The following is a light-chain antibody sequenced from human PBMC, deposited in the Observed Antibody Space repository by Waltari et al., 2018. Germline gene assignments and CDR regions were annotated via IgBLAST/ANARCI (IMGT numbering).Light chain of an antibody. CDR3: CSYAGFYTYV. J-gene: IGLJ1*01. V-gene: IGLV2-11*01. CDR2: DVT. CDR1: SSDVGGFNY. Sequence: QSALTQPRSVSGSPGQSVTISCTGTSSDVGGFNYVPWFQQHPGEAPKLIIYDVTKRPSGVPGRFSGSKSGNPASLTISGLQAEDDSDYYCCSYAGFYTYVFGTGTKVTVL.